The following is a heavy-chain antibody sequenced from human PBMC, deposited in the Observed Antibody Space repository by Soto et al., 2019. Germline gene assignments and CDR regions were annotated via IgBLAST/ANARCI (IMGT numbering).Heavy chain of an antibody. CDR1: GGSFSGYY. CDR2: INHSGST. D-gene: IGHD2-2*01. Sequence: SETLSLTCAVYGGSFSGYYWSWIRQPPGKGLEWIGEINHSGSTNYNPSLKSRVTISVDTSKNQFSLKLGSVTAADTAVYYCARGLVVPAAARLDYYYYYMDVWGKGTTVTVSS. CDR3: ARGLVVPAAARLDYYYYYMDV. V-gene: IGHV4-34*01. J-gene: IGHJ6*03.